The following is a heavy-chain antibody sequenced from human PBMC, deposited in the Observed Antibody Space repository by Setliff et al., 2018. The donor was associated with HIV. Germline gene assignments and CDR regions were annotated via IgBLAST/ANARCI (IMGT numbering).Heavy chain of an antibody. D-gene: IGHD2-21*01. CDR1: GYTFTTYS. V-gene: IGHV1-3*01. Sequence: GASVKVSCKASGYTFTTYSIHWVRQAPGQSLEWMGWINVGKGDTKYSQELQGRITLTADTSANTAYMGLSSLRSDDTAVYFCARGALLAVFDFDHWGHGTLVTVSS. CDR2: INVGKGDT. J-gene: IGHJ4*01. CDR3: ARGALLAVFDFDH.